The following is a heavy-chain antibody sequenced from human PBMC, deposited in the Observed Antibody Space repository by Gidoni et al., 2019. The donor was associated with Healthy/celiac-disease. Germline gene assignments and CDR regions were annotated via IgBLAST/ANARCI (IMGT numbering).Heavy chain of an antibody. J-gene: IGHJ4*02. Sequence: QINLKESGPTLVKPTQTLTLTCTFSGISLSTSGVGVGWIRQPPGKALEWLALIYGDDDQRYSPSLKSRLTITKDTSKNQVVLTMTNMDPVDTATYYCAHRRQDPYCGGDCYSPYYFDYWGQGTLVTVSS. CDR2: IYGDDDQ. V-gene: IGHV2-5*02. CDR3: AHRRQDPYCGGDCYSPYYFDY. CDR1: GISLSTSGVG. D-gene: IGHD2-21*01.